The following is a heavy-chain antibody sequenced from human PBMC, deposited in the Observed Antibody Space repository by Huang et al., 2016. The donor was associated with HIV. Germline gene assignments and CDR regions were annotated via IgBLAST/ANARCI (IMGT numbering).Heavy chain of an antibody. J-gene: IGHJ4*02. CDR2: INHSGST. Sequence: QVQLQQWGAGLLKPSETLSLTCAVYGGSFSGYYWSWIRQPPGKGLEWIGEINHSGSTNYNPSLKSRVTISVDTSKNQVSLKLSSVTAADTAVYYCARGAGYDVLTGYNRGFDYWGQGTLVTVSS. V-gene: IGHV4-34*01. CDR3: ARGAGYDVLTGYNRGFDY. D-gene: IGHD3-9*01. CDR1: GGSFSGYY.